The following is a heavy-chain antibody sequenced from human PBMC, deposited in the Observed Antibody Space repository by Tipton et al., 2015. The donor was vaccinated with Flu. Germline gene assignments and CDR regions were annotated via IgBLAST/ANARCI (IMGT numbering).Heavy chain of an antibody. V-gene: IGHV1-3*01. CDR3: AREEGHYYDSSGFFDY. Sequence: QSGAEVKKPGASVKVSCKASGYTFTSYGIHWVRQAPGQRPEWMGSINADSATTEYSLKFQGKVTITRDTSATTVYMELSSLRLEDTAVYYCAREEGHYYDSSGFFDYWGQGTLVTVSS. CDR2: INADSATT. CDR1: GYTFTSYG. J-gene: IGHJ4*02. D-gene: IGHD3-22*01.